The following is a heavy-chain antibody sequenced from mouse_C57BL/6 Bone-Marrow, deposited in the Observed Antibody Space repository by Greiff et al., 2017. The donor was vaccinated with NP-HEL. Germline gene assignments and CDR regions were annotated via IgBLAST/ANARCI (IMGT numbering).Heavy chain of an antibody. Sequence: QVQLQQPGAELVKPGASVKLSCKASGYTFTSYWMHWVKQRPGQGLEWIGMIHPNSGSTNYNEKFKSKATLTVDKSSSTAYMQLSSLTSEDSAVYYCARGDYVYWYFDVWGTGTTVTVSS. CDR1: GYTFTSYW. J-gene: IGHJ1*03. CDR3: ARGDYVYWYFDV. D-gene: IGHD2-4*01. V-gene: IGHV1-64*01. CDR2: IHPNSGST.